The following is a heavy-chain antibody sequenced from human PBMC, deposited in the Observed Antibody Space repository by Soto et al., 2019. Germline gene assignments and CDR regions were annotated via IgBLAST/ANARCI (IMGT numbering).Heavy chain of an antibody. CDR1: EFTFTYAW. V-gene: IGHV3-15*01. D-gene: IGHD3-16*02. CDR2: IKSKTDGGTT. J-gene: IGHJ4*02. CDR3: TSLYYGH. Sequence: EVPLVESGGDLVKPGGSLRLSCAASEFTFTYAWMSWVRQAPGKGLEWVGRIKSKTDGGTTDYAAPVKRRFTISRDESQNTLYLQMNSLKTEDTAVYYCTSLYYGHWGQGTLVTVSS.